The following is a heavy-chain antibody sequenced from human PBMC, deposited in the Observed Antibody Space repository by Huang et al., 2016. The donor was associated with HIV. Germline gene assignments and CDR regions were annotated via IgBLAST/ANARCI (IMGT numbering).Heavy chain of an antibody. CDR2: IRSNSYGGTT. CDR1: GFTFGDYA. D-gene: IGHD3-10*01. CDR3: TRWGGLLWPYFDY. Sequence: EVQLVESGGGLVQPGRSLRLSCTASGFTFGDYAMSWFRQAPGKGLAWVGFIRSNSYGGTTECAASVKGRFIISRDDSKSIAYLQMSSLKTEDTAVYFCTRWGGLLWPYFDYWGQGTLVTVSS. V-gene: IGHV3-49*03. J-gene: IGHJ4*02.